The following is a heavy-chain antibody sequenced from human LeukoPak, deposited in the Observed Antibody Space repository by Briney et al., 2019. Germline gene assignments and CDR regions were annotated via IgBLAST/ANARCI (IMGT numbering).Heavy chain of an antibody. V-gene: IGHV4-4*02. CDR2: IYHSGST. CDR3: ARVRGRALDYYGSGSSDY. J-gene: IGHJ4*02. D-gene: IGHD3-10*01. Sequence: KSSETLSLACAVSGVSISSPNWWSWVRQPPGKGLEWIGEIYHSGSTNYNPSLRSRVTMSIDKSKNQFSLKLSSVTAADTAVYYCARVRGRALDYYGSGSSDYWGQGTLVTVSS. CDR1: GVSISSPNW.